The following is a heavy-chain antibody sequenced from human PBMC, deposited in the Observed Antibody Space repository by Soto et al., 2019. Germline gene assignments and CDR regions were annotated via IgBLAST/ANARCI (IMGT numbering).Heavy chain of an antibody. Sequence: QVQLQQWGAGLLKPSETLSLTCAVYGGSFSGYYWSWIRQPPGKGLEWIGEINHSGSTNYNPSLKSRVXXSXDXXKNQFSLKLSSVTAADTAVYYCARDYGYSSSWYDYWGQGTLVTVSS. V-gene: IGHV4-34*01. CDR2: INHSGST. D-gene: IGHD6-13*01. CDR1: GGSFSGYY. J-gene: IGHJ4*02. CDR3: ARDYGYSSSWYDY.